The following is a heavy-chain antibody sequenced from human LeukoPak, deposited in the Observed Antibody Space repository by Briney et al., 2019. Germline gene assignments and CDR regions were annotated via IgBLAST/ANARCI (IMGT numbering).Heavy chain of an antibody. J-gene: IGHJ5*02. CDR1: GFTFSDYY. Sequence: GGSLRLSCAASGFTFSDYYMGWIRQAPGKGLEWISYISSGSNTIFYADSVQGRFTISRDNSKNSLFLQMNSLRADDTAVYFCARDRSSYSDSWGQGTLVTVSS. D-gene: IGHD1-26*01. V-gene: IGHV3-11*04. CDR3: ARDRSSYSDS. CDR2: ISSGSNTI.